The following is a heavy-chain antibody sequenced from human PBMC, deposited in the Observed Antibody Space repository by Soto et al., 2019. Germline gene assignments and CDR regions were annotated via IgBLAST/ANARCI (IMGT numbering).Heavy chain of an antibody. CDR1: GDSITASYSN. J-gene: IGHJ4*02. V-gene: IGHV4-39*07. D-gene: IGHD6-13*01. CDR3: AAGEASSRNLAPYYLDF. CDR2: FYYSGTT. Sequence: SETLSLTCTVSGDSITASYSNWAWIRQPPGKGLEWIGTFYYSGTTSQNPPLRSRITISGDTSRNQFSLKLLSVTTADTAVYFCAAGEASSRNLAPYYLDFWGQGTLVTVSS.